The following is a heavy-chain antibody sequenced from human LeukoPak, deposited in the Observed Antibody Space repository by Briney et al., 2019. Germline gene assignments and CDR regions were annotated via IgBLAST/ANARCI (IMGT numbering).Heavy chain of an antibody. CDR2: ISWNSDNI. D-gene: IGHD3-22*01. CDR3: AKADSSGYYTYYLDY. CDR1: GFTFDDFA. Sequence: GGSLRLSCAASGFTFDDFAMHWVWHAPGKGLEWVSGISWNSDNIGYADSVKGRFTISRDNAKNSLYLQMNSLRVEDAALYYCAKADSSGYYTYYLDYWGQGTLVTVSS. V-gene: IGHV3-9*01. J-gene: IGHJ4*02.